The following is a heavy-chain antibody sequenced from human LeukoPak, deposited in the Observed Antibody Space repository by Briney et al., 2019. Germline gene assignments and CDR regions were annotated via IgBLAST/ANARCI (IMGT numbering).Heavy chain of an antibody. Sequence: GESLRLSCSASGLTFSSYAMNWVRQAPGKGLEWVSGNSGSDGRTHYEDSVKDRFHISRDNSKNALYLQMNSLRVEDTTVYYRGNTSWGRGTLVTVSS. V-gene: IGHV3-23*01. J-gene: IGHJ4*02. CDR2: NSGSDGRT. D-gene: IGHD3-16*01. CDR1: GLTFSSYA. CDR3: GNTS.